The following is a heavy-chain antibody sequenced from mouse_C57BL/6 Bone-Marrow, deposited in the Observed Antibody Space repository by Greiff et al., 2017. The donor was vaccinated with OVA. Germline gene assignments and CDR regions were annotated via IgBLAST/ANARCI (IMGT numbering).Heavy chain of an antibody. V-gene: IGHV14-4*01. CDR2: FDPENGDT. Sequence: VQLKESGAELVRPGASVKLSCTASGFNIKDDYMHWVKQRPEQGLEWIGWFDPENGDTEYASKFQGKATITADTSSNTAYLQLSSLIYEDTAVYYCTTYGNFDYWGQGTTVTVAS. CDR1: GFNIKDDY. D-gene: IGHD2-1*01. J-gene: IGHJ2*01. CDR3: TTYGNFDY.